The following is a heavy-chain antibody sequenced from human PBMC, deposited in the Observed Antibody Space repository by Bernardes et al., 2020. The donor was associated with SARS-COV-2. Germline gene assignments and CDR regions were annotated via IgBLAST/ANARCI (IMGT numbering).Heavy chain of an antibody. D-gene: IGHD1-1*01. CDR1: GGSLSSNY. CDR2: IYTGGST. J-gene: IGHJ6*02. CDR3: ARGVTGTFGYYYMDV. Sequence: SEALSLSCTVSGGSLSSNYWSWIRQSAGKVLEWIGRIYTGGSTNYNPSLKSRVTMSIDSSKNQFSLKLSSVTAADTAVYYCARGVTGTFGYYYMDVWGQGSTVTVSS. V-gene: IGHV4-4*07.